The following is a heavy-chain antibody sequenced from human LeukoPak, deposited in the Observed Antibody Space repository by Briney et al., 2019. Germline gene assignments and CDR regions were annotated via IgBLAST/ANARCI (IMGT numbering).Heavy chain of an antibody. Sequence: SETLSLTCAVYGGSFSGYYWSWIRQPPGKGLEWIGEINHSGSTNYNPSLKSRVTISVDTSKNQLSLKLSSVTAADTAVYYCARQDYYDRPSGIWYWGQGTLVTVSS. CDR2: INHSGST. CDR3: ARQDYYDRPSGIWY. V-gene: IGHV4-34*01. J-gene: IGHJ4*02. D-gene: IGHD3-22*01. CDR1: GGSFSGYY.